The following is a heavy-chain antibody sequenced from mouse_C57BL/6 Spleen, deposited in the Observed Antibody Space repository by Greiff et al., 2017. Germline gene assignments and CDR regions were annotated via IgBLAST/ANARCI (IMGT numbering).Heavy chain of an antibody. CDR2: IHPSDSYT. Sequence: QVQLQQPGAELVMPGASVKLSCKASGYTFTSYWMHWVKQRPGQGLEWIGEIHPSDSYTNYNQKFKGKSTLTVDKSSSTAYMQLSSMRSEDAAVYYCARRGGAWFAYWGQGTLVTVSA. CDR3: ARRGGAWFAY. V-gene: IGHV1-69*01. CDR1: GYTFTSYW. J-gene: IGHJ3*01.